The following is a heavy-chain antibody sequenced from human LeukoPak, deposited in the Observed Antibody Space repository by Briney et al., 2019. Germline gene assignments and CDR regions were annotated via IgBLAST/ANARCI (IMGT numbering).Heavy chain of an antibody. CDR2: VRASGSI. Sequence: SETLSLTCTVSDVSISSGIHHWSWIRQPAGEGLEWIGGVRASGSINYDPSLKSRVTISVDSSRKQISLNLNYVTATDTAVYSCARDPVDGFAFFAYWGQGALVPVPS. D-gene: IGHD6-19*01. CDR1: DVSISSGIHH. J-gene: IGHJ4*02. CDR3: ARDPVDGFAFFAY. V-gene: IGHV4-61*02.